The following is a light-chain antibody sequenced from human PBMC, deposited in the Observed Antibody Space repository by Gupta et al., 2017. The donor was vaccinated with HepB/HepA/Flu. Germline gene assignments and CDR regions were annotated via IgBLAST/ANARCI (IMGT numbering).Light chain of an antibody. CDR2: AAS. V-gene: IGKV3-15*01. CDR1: QSISNT. CDR3: QHDSKSLYT. J-gene: IGKJ2*01. Sequence: VMTQSPATLSLSPGERATLSCRASQSISNTVAWYQQKPGQAPRLLIYAASTRPTGIPARFSGSGSATEFTLIITILESEDFAVYYCQHDSKSLYTFGQGTKVEIK.